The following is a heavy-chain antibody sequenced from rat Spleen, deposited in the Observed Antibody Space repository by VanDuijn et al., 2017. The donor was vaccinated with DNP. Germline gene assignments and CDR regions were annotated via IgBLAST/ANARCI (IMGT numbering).Heavy chain of an antibody. V-gene: IGHV5S13*01. D-gene: IGHD1-6*01. J-gene: IGHJ3*01. Sequence: EVQLVESGGGLVQPGRSLKLSCAASGFTFSNYGMAWVRQAPTKGLEWVASISTGGGNTYYRDSVKGRFTVSRDNAKSSLYLQMDSLRSEDTATYYCARHGLYYGSNWFAYWGQGTLVTVSS. CDR2: ISTGGGNT. CDR3: ARHGLYYGSNWFAY. CDR1: GFTFSNYG.